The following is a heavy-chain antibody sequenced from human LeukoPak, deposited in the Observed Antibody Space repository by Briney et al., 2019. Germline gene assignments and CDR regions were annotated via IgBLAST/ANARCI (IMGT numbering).Heavy chain of an antibody. D-gene: IGHD6-19*01. J-gene: IGHJ4*02. V-gene: IGHV3-9*01. CDR1: GFTFDDYA. CDR2: ISWNSGSI. Sequence: GGSLRLSCAASGFTFDDYAMHWVRQAPGKGLEWVSGISWNSGSIGYADSVKGRFTISRDNAKNSLYLQMNSLRAEDTALYYCAKDLYSSGWYGNYFDYWGQGTLVTVSS. CDR3: AKDLYSSGWYGNYFDY.